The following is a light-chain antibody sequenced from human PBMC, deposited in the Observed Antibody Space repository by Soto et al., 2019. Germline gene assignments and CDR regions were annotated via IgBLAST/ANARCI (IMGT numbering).Light chain of an antibody. CDR3: QQYGSSPRT. J-gene: IGKJ1*01. Sequence: EIVLTQSPGTLSLSPGERATLSCRASQSVSSSYLAWYQQKLGQAPRLLIYAASSRATGIPDRFSGSGSGTDFTLSISRLEPEDFAVYYCQQYGSSPRTFGQGTKVEIK. CDR1: QSVSSSY. CDR2: AAS. V-gene: IGKV3-20*01.